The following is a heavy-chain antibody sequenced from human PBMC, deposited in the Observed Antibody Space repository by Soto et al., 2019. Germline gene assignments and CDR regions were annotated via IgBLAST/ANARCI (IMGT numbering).Heavy chain of an antibody. CDR1: GYTFTGYY. V-gene: IGHV1-2*04. CDR2: INPNSGGT. J-gene: IGHJ5*02. CDR3: ARGHDFWSGYHNRNWFDP. D-gene: IGHD3-3*01. Sequence: GASVKVSCKASGYTFTGYYMHWVRQAPGQGLEWMGWINPNSGGTNYAQKFQGWVTMTRDTSISTAYMELSRLRSDDTAVYYCARGHDFWSGYHNRNWFDPWGQGTLVTVSS.